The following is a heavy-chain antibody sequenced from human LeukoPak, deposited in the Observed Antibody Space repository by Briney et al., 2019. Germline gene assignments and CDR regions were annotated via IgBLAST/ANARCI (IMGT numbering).Heavy chain of an antibody. V-gene: IGHV3-7*02. CDR2: IKQGGSEK. D-gene: IGHD3-10*01. J-gene: IGHJ4*02. CDR1: GFSFSPYW. Sequence: GGSLRLSCTASGFSFSPYWMNWVRQAPGKGLEWVANIKQGGSEKFYLDSVKGRFTISRDNAKNSVYLQMNSLRVEDTAVYYCVPGSHWGQGTLVTVSS. CDR3: VPGSH.